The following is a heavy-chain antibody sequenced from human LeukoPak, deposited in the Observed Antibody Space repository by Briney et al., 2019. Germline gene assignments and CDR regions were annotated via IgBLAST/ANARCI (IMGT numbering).Heavy chain of an antibody. CDR1: GDSVSSNSAA. CDR2: TYYRSKWYN. CDR3: ARLVGATQEAIRYYFDY. V-gene: IGHV6-1*01. Sequence: SQTLSLTCAISGDSVSSNSAAWNWLRQSPSRGLEWLGRTYYRSKWYNDYAVSVKSRITINPDTSKNQFSLQLNSVTAADTAVYYCARLVGATQEAIRYYFDYWGQGTLVTVSS. D-gene: IGHD1-26*01. J-gene: IGHJ4*02.